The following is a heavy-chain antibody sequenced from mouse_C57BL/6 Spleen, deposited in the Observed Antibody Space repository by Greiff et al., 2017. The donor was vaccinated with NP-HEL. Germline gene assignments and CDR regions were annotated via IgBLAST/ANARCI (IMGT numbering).Heavy chain of an antibody. V-gene: IGHV5-6*02. J-gene: IGHJ2*01. CDR2: ISSGGSYT. D-gene: IGHD2-1*01. CDR3: ARNGNYPDY. CDR1: GFTFSSYG. Sequence: DVMLVESGGDLVKPGGSLKLSCAASGFTFSSYGMSWVRQTPDKRLEWVATISSGGSYTYYPDSVKGRFTISRDNAKNTLYLQMSSLKSEDTAMYYCARNGNYPDYWGQGTTLTVSS.